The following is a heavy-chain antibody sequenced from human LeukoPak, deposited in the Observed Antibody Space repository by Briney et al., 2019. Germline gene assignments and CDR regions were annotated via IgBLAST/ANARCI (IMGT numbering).Heavy chain of an antibody. V-gene: IGHV3-53*01. Sequence: GGSLRLSCAASGFTVSSNYMSWVRQAPGKGLEWVSVIYSGGSTYYADSVKGRFTISRDNSKNTLYLQMNSLRAEDTAVYYCAREPTPPLYSSSTYYYYGMDVWGQGTTVTVSS. J-gene: IGHJ6*02. D-gene: IGHD6-13*01. CDR3: AREPTPPLYSSSTYYYYGMDV. CDR1: GFTVSSNY. CDR2: IYSGGST.